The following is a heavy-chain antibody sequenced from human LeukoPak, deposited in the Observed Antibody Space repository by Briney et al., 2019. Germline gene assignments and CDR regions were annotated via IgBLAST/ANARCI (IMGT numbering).Heavy chain of an antibody. Sequence: GRSLRLSCAASGFTFSSYWMHWVRQAPGKGLVWVSRINSDGRSTTYADSVKGRFTISRDNAKNTLYLQMNSLRAEDTAVYYCARVATFYYGDYYFDYWGQGTLVTVSS. CDR3: ARVATFYYGDYYFDY. J-gene: IGHJ4*02. CDR2: INSDGRST. V-gene: IGHV3-74*01. D-gene: IGHD4-17*01. CDR1: GFTFSSYW.